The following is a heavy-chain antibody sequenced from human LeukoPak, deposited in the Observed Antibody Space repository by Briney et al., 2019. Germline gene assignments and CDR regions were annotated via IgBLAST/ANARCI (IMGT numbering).Heavy chain of an antibody. CDR1: GFSFSNYV. D-gene: IGHD3-22*01. V-gene: IGHV3-23*01. CDR2: ISGSGGNT. J-gene: IGHJ4*02. CDR3: AKDASSYYDSSGYLDH. Sequence: PGGSLRLSCAASGFSFSNYVMTWVRQAPGKGLEWVSTISGSGGNTYYADSVKGRFTISRDNSKNTLYLQMNSLRAEDTAVYYCAKDASSYYDSSGYLDHWGQGTLVTVSS.